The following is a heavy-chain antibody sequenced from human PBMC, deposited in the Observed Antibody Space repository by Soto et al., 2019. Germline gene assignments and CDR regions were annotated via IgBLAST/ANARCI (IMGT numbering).Heavy chain of an antibody. CDR1: GYTFTSYY. J-gene: IGHJ6*02. CDR2: INPSGGSK. CDR3: ARDGAVTYGAADYGIDF. D-gene: IGHD3-10*01. Sequence: QVQLVQSGAEVKKPGASVKVSCKAFGYTFTSYYMHWVRQAPGQGLEWMGIINPSGGSKSYAQKFKGRVTMTRNTSTSTVYMELSSLRSEDTAGYYCARDGAVTYGAADYGIDFWGQGTTVTVSS. V-gene: IGHV1-46*03.